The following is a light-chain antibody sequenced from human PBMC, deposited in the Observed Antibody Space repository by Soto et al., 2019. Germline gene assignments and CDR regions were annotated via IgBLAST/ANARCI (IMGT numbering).Light chain of an antibody. CDR1: GGSISSNY. J-gene: IGLJ1*01. CDR3: QSYDSYNAFYV. CDR2: EDK. V-gene: IGLV6-57*01. Sequence: NFMLTQPLSVSGSPGKTVTISCTRSGGSISSNYVQWYQQRPGSSPTTVIFEDKQRPSGVPDRFSGSIDSSSNSASLTISGLKTEDEADYYCQSYDSYNAFYVFGTGTKLTVL.